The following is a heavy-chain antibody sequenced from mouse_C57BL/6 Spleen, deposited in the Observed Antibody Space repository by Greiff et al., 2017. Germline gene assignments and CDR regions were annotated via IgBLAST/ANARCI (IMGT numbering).Heavy chain of an antibody. Sequence: EVKLMESGGGLVKPGGSLKLSCAASGFTFSSYAMSWVRQTPEKRLEWVATISDGGSYTYYPDNVKGRFTISRDNAKNNLYLQMSHLKSEDTAMYYCARDCDYQTFYFDYWGQGTTLTVSS. CDR2: ISDGGSYT. V-gene: IGHV5-4*01. J-gene: IGHJ2*01. CDR3: ARDCDYQTFYFDY. CDR1: GFTFSSYA. D-gene: IGHD2-4*01.